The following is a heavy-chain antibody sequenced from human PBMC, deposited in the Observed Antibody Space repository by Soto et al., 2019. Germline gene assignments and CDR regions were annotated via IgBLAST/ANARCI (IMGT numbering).Heavy chain of an antibody. CDR1: GFTFSSYA. CDR2: ISYDGSNK. CDR3: ARDETLFSPLNGIVATIGDYYYYGMDV. V-gene: IGHV3-30-3*01. Sequence: GGSLRLSCAASGFTFSSYAMHWVRQAPGKGLEWVAVISYDGSNKYYADSVKGRFTISRDNSKNTLYLQMNSLRAEDTAVYYCARDETLFSPLNGIVATIGDYYYYGMDVWGQGTTVTVSS. D-gene: IGHD5-12*01. J-gene: IGHJ6*02.